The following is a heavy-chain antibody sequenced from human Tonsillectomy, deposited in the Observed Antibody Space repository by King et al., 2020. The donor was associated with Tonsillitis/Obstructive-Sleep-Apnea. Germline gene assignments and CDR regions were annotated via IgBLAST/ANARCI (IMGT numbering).Heavy chain of an antibody. J-gene: IGHJ6*02. V-gene: IGHV5-10-1*03. CDR1: GYSFTTFW. Sequence: VQLVESGAEVKKPGESLRISCKCSGYSFTTFWITWVRQMPGKGLEWMGRIDPSDSYTDYSPSFQGHVTISADKSISTAYLQWTSLKASDTAMYYCARHEARPDGMDVWGQGTTVTVSS. D-gene: IGHD6-6*01. CDR3: ARHEARPDGMDV. CDR2: IDPSDSYT.